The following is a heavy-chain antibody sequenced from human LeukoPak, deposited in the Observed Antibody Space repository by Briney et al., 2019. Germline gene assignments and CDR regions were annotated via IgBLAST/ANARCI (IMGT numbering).Heavy chain of an antibody. V-gene: IGHV3-30*04. CDR3: AKAKGIAAAGTNFDY. Sequence: GGSLRLSCAASEFSFSNFAMYWVRQPPGKGLEWLAVISYDGSIRYYADSVKGRFTISRDNAKNSLYLQMNSLRAEDTALYYCAKAKGIAAAGTNFDYWGQGTLVTVSS. CDR2: ISYDGSIR. J-gene: IGHJ4*02. CDR1: EFSFSNFA. D-gene: IGHD6-13*01.